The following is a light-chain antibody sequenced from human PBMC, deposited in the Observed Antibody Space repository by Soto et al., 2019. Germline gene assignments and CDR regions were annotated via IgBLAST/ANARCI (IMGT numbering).Light chain of an antibody. CDR2: LGS. V-gene: IGKV2-28*01. J-gene: IGKJ4*01. CDR1: QSLLHSNGYNY. CDR3: MQALQTPLT. Sequence: DIVMTQSPLSLPVTPGEPASISCRSNQSLLHSNGYNYLVWYLQKPGQSPQVLIYLGSNRASGVPDRFSGSGSGTDFTLKISRMEAEDVGVYYCMQALQTPLTFGGGTKVDIK.